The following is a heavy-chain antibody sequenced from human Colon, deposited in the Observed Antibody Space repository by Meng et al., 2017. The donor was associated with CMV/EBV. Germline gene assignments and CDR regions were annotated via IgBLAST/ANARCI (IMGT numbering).Heavy chain of an antibody. Sequence: GGSLRLSCAASGFTVSNNYMNWVRQAPGKGLEWVSVIYDSGDIYYADSVKGRFIISRDNSKNTLYLQMNSLTAEDTAVYYCARERNYYYYGMDVWGQGTTVTVSS. CDR1: GFTVSNNY. V-gene: IGHV3-53*01. CDR2: IYDSGDI. CDR3: ARERNYYYYGMDV. J-gene: IGHJ6*02.